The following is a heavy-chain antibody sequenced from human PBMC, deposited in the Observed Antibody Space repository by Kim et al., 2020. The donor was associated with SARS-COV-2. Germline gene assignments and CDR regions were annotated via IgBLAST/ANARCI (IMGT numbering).Heavy chain of an antibody. D-gene: IGHD6-13*01. Sequence: NLQGRVTMTTDTSTSTAYMELRNLRSDDTAVYYCARDTGTAAPGDWFDPWGQGTLVTVSS. CDR3: ARDTGTAAPGDWFDP. J-gene: IGHJ5*02. V-gene: IGHV1-18*01.